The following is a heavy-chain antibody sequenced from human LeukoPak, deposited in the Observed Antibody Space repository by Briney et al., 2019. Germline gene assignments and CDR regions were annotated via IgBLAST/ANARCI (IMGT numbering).Heavy chain of an antibody. V-gene: IGHV3-7*01. Sequence: GGSLRLSCAASGFTFSNYAMHWVRQAPGKGLEWVANIKQDGSEKYYVDSVKGRFTISRDNAKNSLFLQMNSLRAEDTAVYYCARDWQWQQLDGDAFDIWGQGTMVTVSS. CDR2: IKQDGSEK. CDR3: ARDWQWQQLDGDAFDI. J-gene: IGHJ3*02. D-gene: IGHD6-13*01. CDR1: GFTFSNYA.